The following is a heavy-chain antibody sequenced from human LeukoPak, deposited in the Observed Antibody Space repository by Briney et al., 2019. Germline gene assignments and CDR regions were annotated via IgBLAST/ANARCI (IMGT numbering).Heavy chain of an antibody. Sequence: GGSVKVSCKASGYTFTGYYMHWVRQAPGQGLEWMGWINPNSGGTYYAQKFQSRVTMTSDTSISTAYMELSRLRSDNTAVYYCARDLYGGTSATFDYWGQGTLVTVSS. V-gene: IGHV1-2*02. CDR1: GYTFTGYY. J-gene: IGHJ4*02. CDR2: INPNSGGT. CDR3: ARDLYGGTSATFDY. D-gene: IGHD4-23*01.